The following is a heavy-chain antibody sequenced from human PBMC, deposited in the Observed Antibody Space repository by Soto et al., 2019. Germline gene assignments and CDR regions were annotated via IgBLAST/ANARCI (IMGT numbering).Heavy chain of an antibody. CDR3: ASRGWLTIFGVVIPTDV. D-gene: IGHD3-3*01. J-gene: IGHJ6*02. V-gene: IGHV4-39*01. CDR2: IYYSGST. Sequence: SETLSLTCTVSGGSISSSSYYWGWIRQPPGKGLEWIGSIYYSGSTYYNPSLKSRVTISVDTSKNQFSLKLSSVTAADTAVYYCASRGWLTIFGVVIPTDVWGQGTTVTVSS. CDR1: GGSISSSSYY.